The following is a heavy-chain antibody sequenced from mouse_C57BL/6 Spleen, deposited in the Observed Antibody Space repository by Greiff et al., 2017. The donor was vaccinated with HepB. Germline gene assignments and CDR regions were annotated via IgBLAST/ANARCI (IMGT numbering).Heavy chain of an antibody. Sequence: EVQLQQSGTVLARSGASVKMSCKTSGYKFTSYRMHWVKQRPGQGLEWIGAIYPGNSDTSYHQKFKGKAKLTAVTSASTAYVELSSLTYEDSAVYYGTTGECYGSSFAWFAYWGQGTLVSVSA. CDR3: TTGECYGSSFAWFAY. V-gene: IGHV1-5*01. CDR2: IYPGNSDT. D-gene: IGHD1-1*01. J-gene: IGHJ3*01. CDR1: GYKFTSYR.